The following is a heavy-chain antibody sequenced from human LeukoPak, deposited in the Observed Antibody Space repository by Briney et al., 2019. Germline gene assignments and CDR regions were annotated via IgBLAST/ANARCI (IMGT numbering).Heavy chain of an antibody. V-gene: IGHV4-39*01. D-gene: IGHD3-10*01. Sequence: SETLSLTCTVSGGSISRSSYYWGWIRQPPGKGLEWIGSIYYSGSTYYNPSLKSRVTISVDTSKNQFSLKLSSVTAADTAVYYCARHVLWFGELSYFDYWGQGTLVTVSS. J-gene: IGHJ4*02. CDR2: IYYSGST. CDR3: ARHVLWFGELSYFDY. CDR1: GGSISRSSYY.